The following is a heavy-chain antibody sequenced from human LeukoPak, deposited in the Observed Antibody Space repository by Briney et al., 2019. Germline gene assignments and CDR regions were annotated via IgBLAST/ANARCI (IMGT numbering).Heavy chain of an antibody. J-gene: IGHJ3*02. V-gene: IGHV1-2*02. D-gene: IGHD3-22*01. Sequence: ASVKVTCKASGYTFTGYYMHWVRQAPGQGLEWMGWINPNSGGANYPQKFQGRVTLTRDTSITTAYMDLSRLRSDDTAVYYCATAYYDGSFYYPDSFDIWGQGTMVTVSS. CDR3: ATAYYDGSFYYPDSFDI. CDR2: INPNSGGA. CDR1: GYTFTGYY.